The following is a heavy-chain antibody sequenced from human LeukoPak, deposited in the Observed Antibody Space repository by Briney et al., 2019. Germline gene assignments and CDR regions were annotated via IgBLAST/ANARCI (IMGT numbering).Heavy chain of an antibody. CDR1: GFSFRSHG. V-gene: IGHV3-48*01. CDR3: ARDVATSGWATFY. CDR2: ITSSGSSI. J-gene: IGHJ4*02. D-gene: IGHD6-19*01. Sequence: GGSLRLSCAASGFSFRSHGMNWVRQAPGKGLEWVSYITSSGSSIYYADPVKGRFTISRDNAKNSLYLQMNSLRAEDTAVYYCARDVATSGWATFYWGPGTLVTVSS.